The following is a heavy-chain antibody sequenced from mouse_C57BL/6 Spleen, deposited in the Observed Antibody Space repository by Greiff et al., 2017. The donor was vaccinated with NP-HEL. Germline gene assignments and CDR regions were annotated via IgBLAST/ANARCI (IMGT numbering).Heavy chain of an antibody. CDR3: ARSDYVLYFDY. D-gene: IGHD2-4*01. J-gene: IGHJ2*01. V-gene: IGHV1-50*01. Sequence: QVQLQQSGAELVKPGASVKLSCKASGYTFTSYWMQWVKQRPGQGLEWIGEIDPSDSYTNYNQKFKGKATLTVDTSSSTAYMQLSSLTSEDSAVYYCARSDYVLYFDYWGQGTTLTVSS. CDR1: GYTFTSYW. CDR2: IDPSDSYT.